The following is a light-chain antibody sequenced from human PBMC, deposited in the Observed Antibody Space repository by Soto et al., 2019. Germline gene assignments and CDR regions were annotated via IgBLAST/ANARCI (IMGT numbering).Light chain of an antibody. J-gene: IGKJ1*01. CDR1: ETITTS. CDR2: DAS. CDR3: QQYGSYPRT. Sequence: DIQMTQSPSTLSASVGDGVTITCRASETITTSLAWYQQQPGTAPKVLIYDASTLESGVPSRFSGSASGTEFTLTISSLQPADFATYYCQQYGSYPRTFGQGTKVDIK. V-gene: IGKV1-5*01.